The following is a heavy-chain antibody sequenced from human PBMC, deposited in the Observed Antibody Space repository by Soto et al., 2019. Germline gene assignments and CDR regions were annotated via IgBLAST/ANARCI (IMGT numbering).Heavy chain of an antibody. D-gene: IGHD3-16*02. CDR1: GGSISSYY. J-gene: IGHJ5*02. CDR3: ARHGHYDYIWGSYRPNWFDP. V-gene: IGHV4-59*08. Sequence: QVQLQESGPGLVKPSETLSLTCTVSGGSISSYYWSWIRQPPGKGLEWIGYIYYSGSTNYNPSLKSRVTISVDPSKNQFSLKLSSVTAADTAVYYCARHGHYDYIWGSYRPNWFDPWGQGTLVTVSS. CDR2: IYYSGST.